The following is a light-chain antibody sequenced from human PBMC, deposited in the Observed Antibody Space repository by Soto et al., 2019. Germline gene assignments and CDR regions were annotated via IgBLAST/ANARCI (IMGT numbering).Light chain of an antibody. CDR2: GAS. Sequence: EIVMTQSPATLSVSPGERATLSCRASQSVNNNLAWYQQKPDQAPRLLIYGASIRATGIPARFSGSGSGTEFTLTISSPQSEDSADYYCQQYNNWPPYTFGQGNKLEIK. J-gene: IGKJ2*01. V-gene: IGKV3-15*01. CDR3: QQYNNWPPYT. CDR1: QSVNNN.